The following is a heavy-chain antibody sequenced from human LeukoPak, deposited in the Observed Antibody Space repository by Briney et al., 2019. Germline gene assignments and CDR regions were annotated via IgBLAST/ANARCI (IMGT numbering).Heavy chain of an antibody. V-gene: IGHV4-30-2*01. CDR3: ARGRGAAGHDY. CDR2: NYHSGST. D-gene: IGHD6-13*01. Sequence: KTSQTLSLTCTVSGGSISSGGYYWSWIRQPPGKGLEWIGYNYHSGSTYYNPSLKSRVTISVDRSKNQFSLKLSSVTAADTAVYYCARGRGAAGHDYWGQGTLVTVSS. CDR1: GGSISSGGYY. J-gene: IGHJ4*02.